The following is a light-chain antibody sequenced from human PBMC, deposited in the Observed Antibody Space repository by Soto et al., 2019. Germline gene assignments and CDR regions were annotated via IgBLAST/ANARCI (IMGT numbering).Light chain of an antibody. CDR1: QTVSSGY. Sequence: EIVLTQSPCTLSVSPGERATLSCRASQTVSSGYLAWYQHKPGQAPRLLIFGASIRSAGIPDRFTGSGSGADFTLTISRLEPEDFAVYYCQQYAGSPRTFGQGTKVDIK. CDR2: GAS. V-gene: IGKV3-20*01. CDR3: QQYAGSPRT. J-gene: IGKJ1*01.